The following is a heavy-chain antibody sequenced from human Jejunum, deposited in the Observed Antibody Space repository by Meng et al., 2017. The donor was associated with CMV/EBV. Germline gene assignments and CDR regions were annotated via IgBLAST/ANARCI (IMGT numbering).Heavy chain of an antibody. D-gene: IGHD2/OR15-2a*01. CDR1: GTSFSGVY. CDR3: AKNSWFDP. V-gene: IGHV4-34*01. CDR2: SGHGGRT. Sequence: GDALLNPTLSWSFSGVFSGTSFSGVYWSCHRHPPALELEWIGYSGHGGRTNSTPSLRRRITISTDKSKNQLSLKMTYLTAADTAVYYCAKNSWFDPWGQGTLVTVSS. J-gene: IGHJ5*02.